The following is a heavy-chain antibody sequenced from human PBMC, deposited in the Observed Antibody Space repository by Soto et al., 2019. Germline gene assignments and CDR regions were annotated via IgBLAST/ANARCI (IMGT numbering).Heavy chain of an antibody. V-gene: IGHV3-30*18. CDR2: ISYDGSNK. CDR3: AKERSSSWYAYYYYGMDV. D-gene: IGHD6-13*01. J-gene: IGHJ6*02. CDR1: GFTFGGYG. Sequence: GGSQRLSCGASGFTFGGYGVHWVRQAPGKGLEWVAVISYDGSNKYYADSVKGRFTISRDNSKNTLYLQMNSLRAEDTAVYYCAKERSSSWYAYYYYGMDVWGQGTTVTSP.